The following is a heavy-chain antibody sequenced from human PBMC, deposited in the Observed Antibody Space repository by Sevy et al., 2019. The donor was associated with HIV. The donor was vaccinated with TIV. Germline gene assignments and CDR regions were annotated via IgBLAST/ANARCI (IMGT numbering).Heavy chain of an antibody. CDR3: ARDRVHDWGEGWFEP. D-gene: IGHD2-21*01. J-gene: IGHJ5*02. CDR1: GYTFSNYG. V-gene: IGHV1-18*01. CDR2: ISPVNNKT. Sequence: ASVKVACKASGYTFSNYGISWVRQAPGQGLEWMGWISPVNNKTNYAQKFQGRVSLTSDTSATTAYMEVTSLRSDDTAVYYCARDRVHDWGEGWFEPWGQGTLVTASS.